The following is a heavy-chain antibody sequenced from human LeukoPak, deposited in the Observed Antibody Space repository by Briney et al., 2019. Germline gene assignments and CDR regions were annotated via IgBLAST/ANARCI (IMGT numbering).Heavy chain of an antibody. CDR3: ARWGRGLLWFGELQDY. D-gene: IGHD3-10*01. J-gene: IGHJ4*02. CDR1: GYTFTNFA. V-gene: IGHV1-3*01. Sequence: GASVKVSCKASGYTFTNFAMHWVRQAPGQRLEWMGWINAGNGNTKYSQKFQGRVTITRDTSASTAYMELSSLRSEDTAVYYCARWGRGLLWFGELQDYWGQGTLVTVSP. CDR2: INAGNGNT.